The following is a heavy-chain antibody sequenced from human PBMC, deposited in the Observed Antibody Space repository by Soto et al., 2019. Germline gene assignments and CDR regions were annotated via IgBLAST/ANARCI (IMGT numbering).Heavy chain of an antibody. CDR3: AKVPKRYYDSSGGYYFDY. D-gene: IGHD3-22*01. CDR2: ISGSGGST. CDR1: GFTFSSYA. J-gene: IGHJ4*02. V-gene: IGHV3-23*01. Sequence: GGSLRLSCAASGFTFSSYAMSWVRQAPGKGLEWVSAISGSGGSTYYADSVKGRFTISRDNSKNTLYLQMNSLRAEDTAVYYCAKVPKRYYDSSGGYYFDYRGKGTLVTVSS.